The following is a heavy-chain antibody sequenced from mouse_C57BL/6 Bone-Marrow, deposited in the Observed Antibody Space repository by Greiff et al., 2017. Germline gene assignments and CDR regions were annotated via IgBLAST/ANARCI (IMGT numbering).Heavy chain of an antibody. V-gene: IGHV1-26*01. CDR3: AQTGTWFAY. D-gene: IGHD4-1*01. Sequence: EVKLQQSGPELVKPGASVKISCKASGYTFTDYYMNWVKQSHGKSLEWIGDINPNNGGTSYNQKFKGKATLTVDKSSSTAYMELRSLTSEDSAVYYCAQTGTWFAYWGQGTLVTVSA. CDR2: INPNNGGT. CDR1: GYTFTDYY. J-gene: IGHJ3*01.